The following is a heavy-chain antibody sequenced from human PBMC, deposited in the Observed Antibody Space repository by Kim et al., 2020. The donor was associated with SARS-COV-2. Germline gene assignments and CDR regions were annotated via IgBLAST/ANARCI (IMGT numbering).Heavy chain of an antibody. CDR1: GYSFPSYW. CDR2: IYPAYSDT. D-gene: IGHD3-22*01. CDR3: ARGSGYSSGYDAFDI. J-gene: IGHJ3*02. Sequence: GESLKISCKGSGYSFPSYWIGWVRQMPGKGLEWMGIIYPAYSDTTYSPSFRGQVTISADKSISTAYLQWSSLKASDTAMYYCARGSGYSSGYDAFDIWGQGTMVTVSS. V-gene: IGHV5-51*01.